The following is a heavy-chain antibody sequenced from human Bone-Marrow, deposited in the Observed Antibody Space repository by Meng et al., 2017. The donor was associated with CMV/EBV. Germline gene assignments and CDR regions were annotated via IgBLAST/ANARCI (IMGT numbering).Heavy chain of an antibody. D-gene: IGHD3-22*01. Sequence: QVQRREAGPRMVKPSQTLSLTCTVSGGSISSGDYYWSWIRQPPGKGLEWIGYIYYSGSTYYNPSLKSRVTISVDTSKNQFSLKLSSVTAADTAVYYCARDMGSSGYYGNNWFDPWGQGTLVTVSS. CDR2: IYYSGST. J-gene: IGHJ5*02. CDR3: ARDMGSSGYYGNNWFDP. V-gene: IGHV4-30-4*08. CDR1: GGSISSGDYY.